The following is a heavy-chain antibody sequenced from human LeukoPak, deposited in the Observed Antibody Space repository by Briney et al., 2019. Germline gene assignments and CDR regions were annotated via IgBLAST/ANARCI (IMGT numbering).Heavy chain of an antibody. V-gene: IGHV4-39*01. J-gene: IGHJ4*02. D-gene: IGHD3-22*01. CDR3: ARLGGYYDPPGY. Sequence: SETLSLTCTVSGGSISSPTYYWAWIRQPPGKGLEWIGTIHYSGSTFYNPSLKGRVTISVDTSKNQFSLKLSSVTAADTAVYYCARLGGYYDPPGYWGQGTLVTVSS. CDR2: IHYSGST. CDR1: GGSISSPTYY.